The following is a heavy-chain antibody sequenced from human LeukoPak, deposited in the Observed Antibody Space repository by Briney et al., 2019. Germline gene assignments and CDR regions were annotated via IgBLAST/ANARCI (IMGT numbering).Heavy chain of an antibody. D-gene: IGHD1-26*01. V-gene: IGHV4-39*01. J-gene: IGHJ4*02. Sequence: PSETLSLTCTVSGGLISISTYYWGWIRQPPGTGLEWIGSIYYSGTTHYNPSLKSRVTIAVDTSKNQFPLKLISVTAADTAVYYCASLRERSYYARGFDYWGQGTLVTVSS. CDR2: IYYSGTT. CDR3: ASLRERSYYARGFDY. CDR1: GGLISISTYY.